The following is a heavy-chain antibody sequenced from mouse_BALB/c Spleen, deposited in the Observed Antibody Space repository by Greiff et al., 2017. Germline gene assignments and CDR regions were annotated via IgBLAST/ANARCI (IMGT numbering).Heavy chain of an antibody. J-gene: IGHJ2*01. D-gene: IGHD2-14*01. CDR3: ARDRSYDY. CDR1: GFTFSSYG. Sequence: EVKLVESGGGLVQPGGSLKLSCAASGFTFSSYGMSWVRQTPDKRLELVATINSNGGSTYYPDSVKGRFTISRDNAKNTLYLQMSSLKSEDTAMYYCARDRSYDYWGQGTTLTVSS. CDR2: INSNGGST. V-gene: IGHV5-6-3*01.